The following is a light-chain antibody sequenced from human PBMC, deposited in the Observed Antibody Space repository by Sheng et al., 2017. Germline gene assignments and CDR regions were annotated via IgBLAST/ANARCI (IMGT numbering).Light chain of an antibody. CDR2: GDN. Sequence: QSVLTQPPSVSGAPGQRVTISCTGSSSNIGARYDVHWYQQLPGTAPKLLIYGDNNRPSGVPDRFSGSKSGTSASLAITGLQAEDEADYYCQSYDSSLSGVFGGGTNLTVL. CDR3: QSYDSSLSGV. CDR1: SSNIGARYD. J-gene: IGLJ3*02. V-gene: IGLV1-40*01.